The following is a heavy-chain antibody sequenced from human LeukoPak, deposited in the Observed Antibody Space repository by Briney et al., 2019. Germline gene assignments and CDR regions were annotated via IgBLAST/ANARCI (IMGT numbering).Heavy chain of an antibody. D-gene: IGHD3-22*01. V-gene: IGHV3-48*03. J-gene: IGHJ1*01. CDR3: ARAPSEIGGSYPEYFRH. CDR2: ISTSGVTI. Sequence: QPGGSLRLSCAASGFTFSGYEMNWVRQAPGKGLEWVSHISTSGVTIHYSDSVKGRFTISRDNAKNTVSLQMNSLRAEDTGVYYCARAPSEIGGSYPEYFRHWGQGTLVTVSS. CDR1: GFTFSGYE.